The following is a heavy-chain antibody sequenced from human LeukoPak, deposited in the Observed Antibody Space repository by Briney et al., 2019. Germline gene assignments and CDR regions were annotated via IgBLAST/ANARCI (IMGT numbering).Heavy chain of an antibody. D-gene: IGHD1-14*01. CDR3: ARAAQSITSAVRWFDP. J-gene: IGHJ5*02. CDR2: IYYSGST. CDR1: GGSISSSY. Sequence: SETLSLTCSVSGGSISSSYWSWIRQTPGKGLEWIGYIYYSGSTNYNPSLKSRVTMSVDTSENQFSLRLTSETAADTAVYYCARAAQSITSAVRWFDPWGQGTLVTVSS. V-gene: IGHV4-59*01.